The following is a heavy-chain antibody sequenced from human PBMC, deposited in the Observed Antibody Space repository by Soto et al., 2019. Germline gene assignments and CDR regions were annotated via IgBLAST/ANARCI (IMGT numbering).Heavy chain of an antibody. V-gene: IGHV3-73*01. CDR2: IRSKANSYAT. D-gene: IGHD3-3*01. CDR3: TRRRDGVRFLEWSFPGSRFDP. J-gene: IGHJ5*02. CDR1: GFTFSGSA. Sequence: GGSLRLSCAASGFTFSGSAMHWVRQASGKGLEWVGRIRSKANSYATAYAASVKGRFTISRDDSKNTAYLQMNSLKTEDTAVYYCTRRRDGVRFLEWSFPGSRFDPWGQGT.